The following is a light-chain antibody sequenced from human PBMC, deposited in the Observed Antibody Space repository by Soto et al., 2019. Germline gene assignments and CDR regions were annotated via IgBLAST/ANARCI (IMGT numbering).Light chain of an antibody. CDR2: DAS. V-gene: IGKV3-11*01. J-gene: IGKJ3*01. CDR1: QSVSSY. CDR3: QQRSNWPGGFT. Sequence: EIVLTQSPATLSLSPGERATLSCRASQSVSSYSAWYQQKPGQAPRLLIYDASNRATGIPARFSGSGSGTDFTLTISSLEPEDFAVYYCQQRSNWPGGFTFGPGTKVDIK.